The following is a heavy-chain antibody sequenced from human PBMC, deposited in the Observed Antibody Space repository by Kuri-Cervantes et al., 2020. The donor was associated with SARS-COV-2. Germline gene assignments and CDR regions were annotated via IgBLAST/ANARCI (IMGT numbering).Heavy chain of an antibody. Sequence: GESLKISCAASGFTFSSYAMHWVRQAPGKGLEWVAVIYSGGRTEYEDSVKGRFSISRDTSKNTLHLQMNGLRADDTAVYYCARGTSETWYGLDVWGQGTTVTVSS. CDR2: IYSGGRT. D-gene: IGHD1-1*01. CDR3: ARGTSETWYGLDV. J-gene: IGHJ6*02. CDR1: GFTFSSYA. V-gene: IGHV3-53*01.